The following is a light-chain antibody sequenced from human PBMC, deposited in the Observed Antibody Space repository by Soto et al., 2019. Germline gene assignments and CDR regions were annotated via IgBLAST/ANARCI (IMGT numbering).Light chain of an antibody. CDR2: DVS. V-gene: IGLV2-14*01. J-gene: IGLJ2*01. Sequence: QSALTQPASVSGSPGQSITISCSGTSSDVGGYNYVSWYQQHPGKAPKLMIYDVSNRPSGVSNRFSGSKSGNTASLTISGRQAEDEAEYYCCSYTGSSTRVVFGGGTKLTVL. CDR3: CSYTGSSTRVV. CDR1: SSDVGGYNY.